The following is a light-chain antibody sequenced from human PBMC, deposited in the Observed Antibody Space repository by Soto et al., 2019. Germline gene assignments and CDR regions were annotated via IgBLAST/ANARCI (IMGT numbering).Light chain of an antibody. CDR3: QQTYSTPYT. CDR2: TSG. CDR1: QRITTY. J-gene: IGKJ2*01. Sequence: QMTQSPSSLSASVGDRVTITCRASQRITTYLNWYQQKPGEAPKLLISTSGTLQRGVPSRFSGSGYGTHFSLTITALRPEDFANYFCQQTYSTPYTFGQGTKLEIK. V-gene: IGKV1-39*01.